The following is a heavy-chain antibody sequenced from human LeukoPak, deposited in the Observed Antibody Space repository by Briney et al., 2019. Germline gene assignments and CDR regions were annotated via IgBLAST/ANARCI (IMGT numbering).Heavy chain of an antibody. J-gene: IGHJ4*02. CDR1: GFTFSSYA. V-gene: IGHV3-7*01. D-gene: IGHD3-3*01. CDR2: IKQDGSEK. Sequence: GGSLRLSCAASGFTFSSYAMSWVRQAPGKGLEWVANIKQDGSEKYYVDSVKGRFTISRDNAKNSLYLQMNSLRAEDTAVYYCARDIFWSGYSNYFDYWGQGTLVTVSS. CDR3: ARDIFWSGYSNYFDY.